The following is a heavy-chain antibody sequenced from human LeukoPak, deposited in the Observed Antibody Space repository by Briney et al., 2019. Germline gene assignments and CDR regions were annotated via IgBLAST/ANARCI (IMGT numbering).Heavy chain of an antibody. V-gene: IGHV1-2*02. CDR1: GYTFTGYY. CDR2: INPNSGGT. Sequence: ASVKVSCKASGYTFTGYYMHWVRQAPGQGLEWMGWINPNSGGTNYAQKFQGRVTMTRDTSISTAYMELSRLRSDDTAVYYCARLSGRAGEIPLRPARSYYFDYWGQGTLVTVSS. CDR3: ARLSGRAGEIPLRPARSYYFDY. D-gene: IGHD4-17*01. J-gene: IGHJ4*02.